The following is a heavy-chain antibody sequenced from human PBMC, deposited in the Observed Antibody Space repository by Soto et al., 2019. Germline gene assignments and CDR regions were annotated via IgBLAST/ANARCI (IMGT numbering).Heavy chain of an antibody. CDR1: GFTFSSYG. CDR2: IWYDGSNK. CDR3: ARAAGPSTVTNYYYYYGMDV. Sequence: GGSLRLSCAASGFTFSSYGMHWVRQAPGKGLEWVAVIWYDGSNKYYADSVKGRFTISRDNSKNTLYLQMNSLRAEDTAVYYCARAAGPSTVTNYYYYYGMDVWGQGTTVTVSS. D-gene: IGHD4-17*01. V-gene: IGHV3-33*01. J-gene: IGHJ6*02.